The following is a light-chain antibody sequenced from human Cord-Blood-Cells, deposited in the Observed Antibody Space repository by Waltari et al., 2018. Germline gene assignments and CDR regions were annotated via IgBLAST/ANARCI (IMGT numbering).Light chain of an antibody. V-gene: IGKV1-12*01. CDR1: QGISSW. Sequence: IPLTQYLSSVSASVGDRVTITCRASQGISSWLSWYQKKPGKAPKLLIYAASSLQSGAPSRFSGSGSGTDFTLTISSLQPEDFATYYCQQANSFPITFGQGTRLEIK. J-gene: IGKJ5*01. CDR3: QQANSFPIT. CDR2: AAS.